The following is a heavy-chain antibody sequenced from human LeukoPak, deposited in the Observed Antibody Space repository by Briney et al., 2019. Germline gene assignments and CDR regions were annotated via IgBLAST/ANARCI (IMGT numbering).Heavy chain of an antibody. J-gene: IGHJ4*02. Sequence: GGSLRLSCAASGLTFSSYEMNWVRQAPGKGLEWVSYISSSGSTIYYADSVKGRFTISRDNAKNSLYLQMNSLRAEDTAVYYCARDGYIRYFDYWGQGTLVTVSS. CDR3: ARDGYIRYFDY. D-gene: IGHD5-24*01. CDR1: GLTFSSYE. CDR2: ISSSGSTI. V-gene: IGHV3-48*03.